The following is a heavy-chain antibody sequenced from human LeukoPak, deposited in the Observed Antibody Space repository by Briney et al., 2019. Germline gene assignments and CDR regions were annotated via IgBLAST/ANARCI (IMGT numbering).Heavy chain of an antibody. CDR3: ARGSEIVGASTGYWYFDL. Sequence: QPSGSLRLSCAASGFTFSRYELNWVRQGPGKGLEWVSYISSSGSTIYYADSVKGRFTISRDNAKNPLYLQMNSLRAEDTAVYYCARGSEIVGASTGYWYFDLWGRGTLVTVPS. CDR2: ISSSGSTI. J-gene: IGHJ2*01. D-gene: IGHD1-26*01. V-gene: IGHV3-48*03. CDR1: GFTFSRYE.